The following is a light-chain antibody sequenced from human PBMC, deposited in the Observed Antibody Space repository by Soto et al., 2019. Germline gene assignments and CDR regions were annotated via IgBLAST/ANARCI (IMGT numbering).Light chain of an antibody. CDR1: SSDVGGYNR. J-gene: IGLJ1*01. CDR2: DVS. Sequence: QSALTQPPSVSGSPGQSVTISCTGTSSDVGGYNRVSWYQQPPGKAPKLLIYDVSNRPSRGSTRFSGSKSGNTASLTISGLQAEDEADYYCTSYATGSAYVFGPGTQLTVL. V-gene: IGLV2-18*02. CDR3: TSYATGSAYV.